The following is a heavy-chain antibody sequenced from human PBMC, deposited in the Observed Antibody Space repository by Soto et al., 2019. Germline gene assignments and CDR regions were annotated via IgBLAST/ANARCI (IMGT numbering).Heavy chain of an antibody. J-gene: IGHJ4*02. D-gene: IGHD3-10*01. CDR1: GGSISSSNYY. Sequence: QLQLQESGPGLLKPSETLSLTCTVSGGSISSSNYYWGWIRQPPGKGLEWIGSIYYSGSTYYNPSLTSRLPISVDTSKNQFSLKLSSVTAADTAVYYCACPGSSNFDSWGQGTLVTVSS. CDR2: IYYSGST. CDR3: ACPGSSNFDS. V-gene: IGHV4-39*01.